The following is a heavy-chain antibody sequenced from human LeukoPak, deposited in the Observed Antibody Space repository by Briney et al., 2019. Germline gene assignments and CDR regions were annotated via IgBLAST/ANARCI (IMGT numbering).Heavy chain of an antibody. J-gene: IGHJ3*02. CDR3: ARDPSPHFNYYDSSGYYWKDAFDI. CDR1: GFTFRDYW. Sequence: GGSLRLSCAASGFTFRDYWMSWVRQAPGKGLEWVANIKHDGSDKYYVDSVKGRFTISRDNARSSLYLQMNSLRDEDTAVYYCARDPSPHFNYYDSSGYYWKDAFDIWGQGTMVTVSS. D-gene: IGHD3-22*01. CDR2: IKHDGSDK. V-gene: IGHV3-7*03.